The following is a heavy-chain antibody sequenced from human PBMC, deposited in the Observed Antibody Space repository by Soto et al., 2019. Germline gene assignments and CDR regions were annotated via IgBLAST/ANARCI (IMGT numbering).Heavy chain of an antibody. V-gene: IGHV4-39*01. CDR2: IYYSGST. Sequence: PGKGLEWIGSIYYSGSTYYNPSLKSRVTISVDTSKNQFSLKLSSVTAADTAVYYCAIGDKYFDYYYYVMDVWGQGTTVTGSS. D-gene: IGHD3-9*01. J-gene: IGHJ6*02. CDR3: AIGDKYFDYYYYVMDV.